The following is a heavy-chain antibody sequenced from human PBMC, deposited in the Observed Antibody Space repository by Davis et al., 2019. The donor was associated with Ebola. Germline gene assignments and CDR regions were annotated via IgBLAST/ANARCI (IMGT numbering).Heavy chain of an antibody. J-gene: IGHJ6*03. CDR2: INPNSGDT. D-gene: IGHD2-2*01. CDR1: GYRFTTYG. CDR3: ARSCISARCYLLYAMDV. V-gene: IGHV1-2*06. Sequence: ASVKVSCKASGYRFTTYGMHWVRQAPGQGLEWMGQINPNSGDTSYAQRFQGRVTMTRDTSTSTSYMELRRLRSDDTAMYYGARSCISARCYLLYAMDVWGKGTTVTVSS.